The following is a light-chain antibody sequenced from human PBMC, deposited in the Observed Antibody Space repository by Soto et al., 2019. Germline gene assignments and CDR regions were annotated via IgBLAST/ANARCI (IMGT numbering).Light chain of an antibody. CDR2: KAS. J-gene: IGKJ4*01. CDR1: QSISTW. Sequence: DIQMTQSPSTLSASVGDRVTITCRASQSISTWLAWYQQKPGKAPKLLIYKASNLEDGVPPRFSGSGSGTDFTITISSLQPDNFATFYCQQYNTSPPTFVEGTRVGI. V-gene: IGKV1-5*03. CDR3: QQYNTSPPT.